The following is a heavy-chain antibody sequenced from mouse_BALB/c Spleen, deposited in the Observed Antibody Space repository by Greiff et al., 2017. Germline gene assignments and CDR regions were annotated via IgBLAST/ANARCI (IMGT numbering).Heavy chain of an antibody. D-gene: IGHD1-2*01. V-gene: IGHV5-17*02. CDR1: GFTFSSFG. CDR3: ARSPTTALYYYAMDY. J-gene: IGHJ4*01. CDR2: ISSGSSTI. Sequence: VQRVESGGGLVQPGGSRQLSCAASGFTFSSFGMHWVRPAPEKGLEWVAYISSGSSTIYYADTVKGRFTISRDNPKNTLFLQMTSLRSEDTAMYYCARSPTTALYYYAMDYWGQGTSVTVSS.